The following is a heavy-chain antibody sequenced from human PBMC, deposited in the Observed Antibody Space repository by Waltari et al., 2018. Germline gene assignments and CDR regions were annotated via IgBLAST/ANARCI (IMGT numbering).Heavy chain of an antibody. CDR3: ASVRYYYDSSGYYLDAFDI. D-gene: IGHD3-22*01. Sequence: QVQLVQSGAEVKKPGSSVTVSCQASGGTFSSYAISWLRQASGKGLEWMGGIIPIFGTANYAQKFQGRVTITADESTSTAYMELSSLRSEDTAVYYCASVRYYYDSSGYYLDAFDIWGQGTMVTVSS. CDR2: IIPIFGTA. CDR1: GGTFSSYA. V-gene: IGHV1-69*12. J-gene: IGHJ3*02.